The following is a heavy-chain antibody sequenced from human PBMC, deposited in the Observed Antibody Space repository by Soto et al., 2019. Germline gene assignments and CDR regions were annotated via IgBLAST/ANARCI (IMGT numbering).Heavy chain of an antibody. CDR3: AKERTALGSRWYPSYYFDY. J-gene: IGHJ4*02. CDR1: GFTFSSYG. CDR2: ISYEGSNK. D-gene: IGHD6-13*01. V-gene: IGHV3-30*18. Sequence: QVQLVESGGGVVQPGRSLRLSCTASGFTFSSYGMHWVRQAPGKGLEWVAVISYEGSNKYYADSVKGRFTISRDTSKNTLYLQMNSLRAEDTAVYYCAKERTALGSRWYPSYYFDYWGQGTLVTVSS.